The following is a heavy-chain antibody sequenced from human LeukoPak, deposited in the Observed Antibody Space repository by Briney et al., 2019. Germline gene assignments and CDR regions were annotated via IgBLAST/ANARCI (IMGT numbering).Heavy chain of an antibody. CDR1: GFSFSGFG. V-gene: IGHV3-48*01. D-gene: IGHD2-15*01. Sequence: GGSLRLSCGASGFSFSGFGMNWVRRAPGKGLEWISYISGSSTTIYYADSVKGRFTISRDNAKNSLYLQMNSLRAEDTAVYYCASIYCSGGRCFLGYFPHWGQGTLVTVSS. CDR3: ASIYCSGGRCFLGYFPH. CDR2: ISGSSTTI. J-gene: IGHJ1*01.